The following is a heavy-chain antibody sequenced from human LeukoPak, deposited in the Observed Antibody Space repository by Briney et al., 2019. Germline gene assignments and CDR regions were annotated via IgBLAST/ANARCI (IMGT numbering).Heavy chain of an antibody. CDR2: ISSSGSTI. D-gene: IGHD3-10*01. CDR1: GFTFSSYE. Sequence: GGSLRLSCAASGFTFSSYERNWVRQAPGKGLEWVSYISSSGSTIYYADSVKGRFTISRDNAKNSLYLQMNSLRAEDTAIYYCARDLWFGELLGYWGQGTLVTVSS. J-gene: IGHJ4*02. CDR3: ARDLWFGELLGY. V-gene: IGHV3-48*03.